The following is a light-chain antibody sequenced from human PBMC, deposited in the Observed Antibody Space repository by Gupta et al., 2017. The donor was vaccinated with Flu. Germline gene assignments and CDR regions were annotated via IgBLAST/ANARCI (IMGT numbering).Light chain of an antibody. J-gene: IGKJ2*01. V-gene: IGKV1-39*01. Sequence: GDRISITCRASQSINTYLNWYQQKSGKIPNLLIYGASNLQSGVPSRFSASGSGTEFTLTISSLQPEDFATYYCLQTLSSTYTFGQGTKLEI. CDR3: LQTLSSTYT. CDR2: GAS. CDR1: QSINTY.